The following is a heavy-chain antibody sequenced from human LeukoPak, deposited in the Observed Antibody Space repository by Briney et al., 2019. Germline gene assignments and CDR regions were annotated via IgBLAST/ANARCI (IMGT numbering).Heavy chain of an antibody. Sequence: SVKVSCKASGGTFSSYAINWVRQAPGQGLEWMGRIIPLLRVTNYAPKFQDRLTITAGKSTGTAYMELDSLRSEDTAMYYCASEPSRLDNWDGDSWGQGTLVTVSS. J-gene: IGHJ4*02. CDR2: IIPLLRVT. V-gene: IGHV1-69*04. CDR1: GGTFSSYA. CDR3: ASEPSRLDNWDGDS. D-gene: IGHD1-20*01.